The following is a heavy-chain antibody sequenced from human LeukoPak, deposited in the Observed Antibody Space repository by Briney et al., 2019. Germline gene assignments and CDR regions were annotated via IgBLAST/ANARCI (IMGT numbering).Heavy chain of an antibody. CDR1: GFTFSSYG. Sequence: TGGSLRLSCAASGFTFSSYGMHWVRQAPGKGLEWVAVISYDGSNKYYADSVKGRFTISRDNSKNTLYLQMNSLRAEDTAVYYCAKGSNGMDVWGQGTTVTVSS. V-gene: IGHV3-30*18. CDR3: AKGSNGMDV. CDR2: ISYDGSNK. J-gene: IGHJ6*02.